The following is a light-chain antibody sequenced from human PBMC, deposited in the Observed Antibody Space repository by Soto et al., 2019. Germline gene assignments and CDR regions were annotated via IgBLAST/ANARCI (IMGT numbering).Light chain of an antibody. J-gene: IGKJ4*01. CDR2: DAS. Sequence: DIQMAQSPSSVSASVGDRVTITCRASQGLTSWLAWYQQKPGKAPKLLIYDASTLESGVPSRLSGGGSGADFTPTISSLQPEDFATYYWQQATSSRITFGGGTKVEMK. CDR1: QGLTSW. V-gene: IGKV1-12*01. CDR3: QQATSSRIT.